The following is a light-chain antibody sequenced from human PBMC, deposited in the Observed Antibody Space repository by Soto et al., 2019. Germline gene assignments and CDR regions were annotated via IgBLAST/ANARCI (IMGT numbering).Light chain of an antibody. J-gene: IGKJ1*01. Sequence: DIQITQSPSTLSASVGDRATVTCRASQSVGTWLAWYQQKPGTAPNLLISGASSLESGVPSRLSGSGSGTDFTLTISSMQPEDFATYYCQQYSVYWTFGQGTKVDI. CDR3: QQYSVYWT. V-gene: IGKV1-5*01. CDR1: QSVGTW. CDR2: GAS.